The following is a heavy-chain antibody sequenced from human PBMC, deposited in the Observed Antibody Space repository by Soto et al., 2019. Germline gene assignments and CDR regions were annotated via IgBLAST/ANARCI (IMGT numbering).Heavy chain of an antibody. CDR3: ARPYYGRLAY. V-gene: IGHV1-18*01. Sequence: QVQLVQSGAEVKKPGASVKVSCKASGYTFTIYGITWVRQAPGQGLEWMGWISGYNGNTNYAQRFQGRVTMTTDTSASRAYMELRSLRSDDTAVYYCARPYYGRLAYWGQGTLVTVSS. J-gene: IGHJ4*02. D-gene: IGHD3-10*01. CDR2: ISGYNGNT. CDR1: GYTFTIYG.